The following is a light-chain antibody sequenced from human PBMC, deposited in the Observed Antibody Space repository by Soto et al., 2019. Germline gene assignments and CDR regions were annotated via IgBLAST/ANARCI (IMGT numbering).Light chain of an antibody. CDR1: QSVSSSF. V-gene: IGKV3D-20*02. Sequence: EIVLTQSPGTRSWSPGERATLSCRTSQSVSSSFLAWYQHKPGQAPRLLIFGASNRAAGIPDRFSGSRSGTDFTLTIGRLEPEDFAVYYCQQRTRWPMPFGQGTDWRL. CDR2: GAS. J-gene: IGKJ5*01. CDR3: QQRTRWPMP.